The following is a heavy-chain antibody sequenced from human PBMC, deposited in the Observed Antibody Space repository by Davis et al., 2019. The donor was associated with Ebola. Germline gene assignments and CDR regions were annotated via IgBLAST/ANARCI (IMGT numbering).Heavy chain of an antibody. D-gene: IGHD6-6*01. Sequence: GESLKISCAASGFTFSSYAMHWVRQAPGKGLEWVAVISYDGSNKYYADSVKGRFTISRDNSKNTLYLQMSSLRAEDTAVYYCARVLVGLGSSSSDWGQGTLVTVSS. CDR2: ISYDGSNK. J-gene: IGHJ4*02. CDR1: GFTFSSYA. CDR3: ARVLVGLGSSSSD. V-gene: IGHV3-30-3*01.